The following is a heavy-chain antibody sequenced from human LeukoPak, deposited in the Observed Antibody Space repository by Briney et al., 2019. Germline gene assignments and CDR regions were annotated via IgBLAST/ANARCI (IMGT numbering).Heavy chain of an antibody. D-gene: IGHD6-13*01. V-gene: IGHV4-4*02. Sequence: SGTLSLTCAVSGGSISSSNWWSWVRQPPGKGLEWIGEIYHSGSTNYNPSLKSRVTISVDKSKNQFSLKLSSVTAADTAVYYCARDYSSRWYGYYYYYGMDVWGQGTTVTVSS. CDR1: GGSISSSNW. CDR3: ARDYSSRWYGYYYYYGMDV. J-gene: IGHJ6*02. CDR2: IYHSGST.